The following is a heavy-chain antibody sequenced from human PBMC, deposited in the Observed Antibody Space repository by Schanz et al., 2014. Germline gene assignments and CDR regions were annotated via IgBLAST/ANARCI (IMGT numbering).Heavy chain of an antibody. Sequence: QVQLVQSGAEVKKPGASVKVSCEASGYTFTSYYMHWVRQAPGQGLEWMGWISVYHGHTNYAEKVHGRGTMTTDTSTSTAYMELRSLISDDTAVYYCVRDAGWAFGDYHGMDVWGQGTSVTVSS. D-gene: IGHD3-10*01. CDR1: GYTFTSYY. V-gene: IGHV1-18*04. CDR2: ISVYHGHT. CDR3: VRDAGWAFGDYHGMDV. J-gene: IGHJ6*02.